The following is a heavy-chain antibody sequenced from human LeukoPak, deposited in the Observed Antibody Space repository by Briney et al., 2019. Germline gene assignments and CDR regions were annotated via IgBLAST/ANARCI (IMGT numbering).Heavy chain of an antibody. V-gene: IGHV4-4*07. CDR3: ARGSVWSHYYGSGSYYNYFDY. D-gene: IGHD3-10*01. J-gene: IGHJ4*02. CDR1: GGSISSYY. Sequence: SETLSLTCTVSGGSISSYYWSWIRQPAGEGLEWIGRLHTSGSTHYNPSLKSRVTMSVDTSKNQFSLKLSSVTAADTALYSCARGSVWSHYYGSGSYYNYFDYWGQGTLVTVSS. CDR2: LHTSGST.